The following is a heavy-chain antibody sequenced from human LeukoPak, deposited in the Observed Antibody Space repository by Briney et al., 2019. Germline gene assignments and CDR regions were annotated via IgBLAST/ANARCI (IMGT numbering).Heavy chain of an antibody. D-gene: IGHD5-12*01. CDR3: AGGDSGFIEY. CDR1: GLTFSSTW. Sequence: GESLRLSCAASGLTFSSTWMHWVRQAPGKGLVWVSRVKTDGSYTTYADSVKGRFTISRDNAKNTVYLQMNGLRAEDTAVYYCAGGDSGFIEYWGQGTQVTVSS. CDR2: VKTDGSYT. V-gene: IGHV3-74*01. J-gene: IGHJ4*02.